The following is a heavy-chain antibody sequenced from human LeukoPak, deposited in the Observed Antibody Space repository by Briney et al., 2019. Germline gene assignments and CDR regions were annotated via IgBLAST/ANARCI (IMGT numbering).Heavy chain of an antibody. CDR3: ARDPAVALYFDY. D-gene: IGHD6-19*01. J-gene: IGHJ4*02. CDR1: GGSISSHY. Sequence: PSETLSLTCTVSGGSISSHYWSWIRQPPGKGLEWIGRIYISGSTNYNPSLKSRVTMSVDTSKNQFSLKLSSVTAADTAVYYCARDPAVALYFDYWGQGTLVTVSS. CDR2: IYISGST. V-gene: IGHV4-4*07.